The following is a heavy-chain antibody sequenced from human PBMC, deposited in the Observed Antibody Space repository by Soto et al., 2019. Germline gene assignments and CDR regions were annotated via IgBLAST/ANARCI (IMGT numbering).Heavy chain of an antibody. Sequence: QVQLVESGGGVVQPGRSLRLSCAASGFTFSSYGMHWVRQAPGKGLEWVAVISYDGSNKYYADSVKGRFTISRDNSKNTLYLQLNRLRAEDTAVYYCAKDPLQQLVGYYGMDVWGQGTTVTVSS. CDR2: ISYDGSNK. D-gene: IGHD6-13*01. V-gene: IGHV3-30*18. J-gene: IGHJ6*02. CDR3: AKDPLQQLVGYYGMDV. CDR1: GFTFSSYG.